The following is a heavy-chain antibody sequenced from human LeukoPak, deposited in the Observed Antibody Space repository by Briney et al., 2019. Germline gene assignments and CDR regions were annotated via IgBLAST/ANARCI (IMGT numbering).Heavy chain of an antibody. V-gene: IGHV3-43*02. CDR2: ISGDGSVT. D-gene: IGHD1-14*01. CDR1: GFTFSSYV. J-gene: IGHJ4*02. Sequence: PGGSLRLSCAASGFTFSSYVMTWVRQPPGKGLEWVSLISGDGSVTYYADSVKGRFTISRDNSKNSLYLQMNSLRVEDSALYYCATGSQPGTTFDYWGQGTLVTASS. CDR3: ATGSQPGTTFDY.